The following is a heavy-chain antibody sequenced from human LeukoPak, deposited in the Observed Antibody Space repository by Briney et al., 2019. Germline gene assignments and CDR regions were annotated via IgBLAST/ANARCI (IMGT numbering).Heavy chain of an antibody. V-gene: IGHV3-33*03. D-gene: IGHD2-21*02. J-gene: IGHJ4*02. CDR3: ARWGAHGDCDY. CDR1: GFTFSLYG. Sequence: SGVSLRLSCEASGFTFSLYGMMCVRQAPGMGRVGVAVIWHGGINLNFGGSVQGRFTISKDNSKNTVYLQMDGLRAEDTAVYYCARWGAHGDCDYWGQGTQVTVSS. CDR2: IWHGGINL.